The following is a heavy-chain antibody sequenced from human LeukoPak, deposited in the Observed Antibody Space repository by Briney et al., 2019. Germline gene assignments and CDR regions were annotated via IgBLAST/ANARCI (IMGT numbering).Heavy chain of an antibody. J-gene: IGHJ4*02. V-gene: IGHV3-15*01. CDR2: IKSKTDGGTT. Sequence: GGSLRLSCAASGFTFSSYAMSWVRQAPGKGLEWVGRIKSKTDGGTTDYAAPVKGRFTISRDDSKNTLYLQMNSLKTEDTAVYYCTTDREQQLAPDYWGQGTLVTVSS. CDR1: GFTFSSYA. D-gene: IGHD6-13*01. CDR3: TTDREQQLAPDY.